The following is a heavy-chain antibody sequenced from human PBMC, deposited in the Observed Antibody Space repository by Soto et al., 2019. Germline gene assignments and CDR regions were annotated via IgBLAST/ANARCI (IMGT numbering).Heavy chain of an antibody. CDR1: GDSISSGDYY. CDR2: IYYSGST. Sequence: SETLSLTCTVSGDSISSGDYYWSWFRQSPGKGPEWIGYIYYSGSTHYNPSLKSRVTMSVDTSKNQFSLKLSSVTAADTAVFYCGRIPNYYDASGYVYWGQGTLVTVSS. J-gene: IGHJ4*02. V-gene: IGHV4-30-4*01. CDR3: GRIPNYYDASGYVY. D-gene: IGHD3-22*01.